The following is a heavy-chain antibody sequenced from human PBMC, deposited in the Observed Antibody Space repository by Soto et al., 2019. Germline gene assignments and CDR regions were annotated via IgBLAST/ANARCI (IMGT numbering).Heavy chain of an antibody. D-gene: IGHD2-15*01. CDR3: AKGRKSTEKDIAVMLAAASSIQH. CDR2: ISATGATT. Sequence: GGSLQLSSVASGFTFIYYAMTWVRQAPGKGLECVSVISATGATTYYADSVRGRFTISRDNSKNTLNLQMNDLRVEDTAVIYCAKGRKSTEKDIAVMLAAASSIQHWGQGNLVTVSS. CDR1: GFTFIYYA. V-gene: IGHV3-23*01. J-gene: IGHJ1*01.